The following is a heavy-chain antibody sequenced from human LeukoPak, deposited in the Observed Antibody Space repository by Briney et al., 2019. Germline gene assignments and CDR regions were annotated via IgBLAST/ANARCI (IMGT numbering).Heavy chain of an antibody. Sequence: ASVKVSCKASGYTFTSYDINWVRQATGQRLEWMGWMNPNSGNTGYAQKFQGRVTITRNTSISTAYMELSSLRSEDTAVYYCARAYYDFWSGFYYYYYMDVWGKGTTVTVSS. CDR2: MNPNSGNT. V-gene: IGHV1-8*03. CDR3: ARAYYDFWSGFYYYYYMDV. J-gene: IGHJ6*03. D-gene: IGHD3-3*01. CDR1: GYTFTSYD.